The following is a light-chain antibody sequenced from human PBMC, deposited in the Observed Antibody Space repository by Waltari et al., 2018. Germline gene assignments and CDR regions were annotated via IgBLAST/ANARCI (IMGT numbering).Light chain of an antibody. CDR1: SRDIGGSNF. CDR3: SAFAGSNNFGV. J-gene: IGLJ3*02. V-gene: IGLV2-8*01. CDR2: EVN. Sequence: QSALTQPPSASGSPGQSVTISCTGTSRDIGGSNFVSWYQQRPGKAPRFLIYEVNKRPSGVSDRFPGSKSGNTASLPVSGLQPDDEATYYCSAFAGSNNFGVFGGGTKLTVL.